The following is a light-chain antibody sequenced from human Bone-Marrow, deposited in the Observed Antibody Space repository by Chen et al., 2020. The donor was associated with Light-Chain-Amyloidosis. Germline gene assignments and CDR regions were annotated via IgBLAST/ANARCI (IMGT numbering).Light chain of an antibody. V-gene: IGLV3-21*02. CDR1: NMGSTS. J-gene: IGLJ3*02. Sequence: SYVLPQPSSVSVAPGQTATTACGGNNMGSTSVHWYQQTPGQAPLLVVYDDSDRPSGIPERWSGSNAGNTATLTISRVEAGDEADYYCQVWDRSSDRPVFGGGTKLTVL. CDR3: QVWDRSSDRPV. CDR2: DDS.